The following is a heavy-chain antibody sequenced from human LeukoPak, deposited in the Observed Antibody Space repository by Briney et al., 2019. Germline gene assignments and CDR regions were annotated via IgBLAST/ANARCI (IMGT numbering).Heavy chain of an antibody. CDR3: ARQDSGTYLNPLDI. Sequence: PSETLSLTCIVSGGSISSYYWSWIRQPPAKGLEWIGYIYYTGSINYNPSLKSRVTISVDTTKNQLSLKLRSVTAADTAVYYCARQDSGTYLNPLDIWGQGTVVTVSS. CDR2: IYYTGSI. J-gene: IGHJ3*02. V-gene: IGHV4-59*08. CDR1: GGSISSYY. D-gene: IGHD1-26*01.